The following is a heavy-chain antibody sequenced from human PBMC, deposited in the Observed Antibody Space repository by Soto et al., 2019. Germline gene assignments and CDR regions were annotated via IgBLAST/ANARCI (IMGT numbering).Heavy chain of an antibody. CDR1: GYSISSSNW. D-gene: IGHD1-26*01. V-gene: IGHV4-28*01. CDR2: IYYSGTT. J-gene: IGHJ4*02. Sequence: QVQLQESGPGLVKPSDILSLTCAVSGYSISSSNWWGWIRQPPGKGLEWIGYIYYSGTTYYNPSLQSRVTMSVDTSKNQFSLKLTSVTAVDTAVYYCARREIQGPIDYWGQGTLVTVSS. CDR3: ARREIQGPIDY.